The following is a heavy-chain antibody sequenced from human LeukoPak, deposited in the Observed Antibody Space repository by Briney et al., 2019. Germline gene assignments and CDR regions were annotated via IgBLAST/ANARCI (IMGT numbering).Heavy chain of an antibody. CDR2: ISYDGSNK. V-gene: IGHV3-30*04. D-gene: IGHD1-26*01. J-gene: IGHJ4*02. Sequence: GGSLRLSCAASGFTFSSYAMHWVRQAPGKGLEWVAVISYDGSNKYYADSVKGRFTISRDNSKNTLYLQMNSLRAEDTAVYYCASLVDVVGATGDWGQGTLVTVSS. CDR1: GFTFSSYA. CDR3: ASLVDVVGATGD.